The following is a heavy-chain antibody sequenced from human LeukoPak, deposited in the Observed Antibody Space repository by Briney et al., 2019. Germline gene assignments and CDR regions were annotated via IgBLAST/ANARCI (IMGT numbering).Heavy chain of an antibody. CDR3: ARNSRVASTSGLNY. CDR1: GGAFSSYP. D-gene: IGHD4-23*01. V-gene: IGHV1-69*01. CDR2: ITPIFGAA. J-gene: IGHJ4*02. Sequence: SVKVSCKASGGAFSSYPFTWVRQAPGQGLEWMGEITPIFGAANYAQTFQGRVTITADESTSTVFMELSSLRSDDTAFYYCARNSRVASTSGLNYWGQGTLVTVSS.